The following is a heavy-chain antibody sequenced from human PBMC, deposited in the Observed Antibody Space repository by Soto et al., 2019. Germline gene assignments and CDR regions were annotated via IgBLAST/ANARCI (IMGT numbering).Heavy chain of an antibody. V-gene: IGHV4-59*01. D-gene: IGHD4-17*01. CDR1: GGSISNYY. CDR3: ARTEPYGDYRGYYFDF. Sequence: SETLSLTCIVSGGSISNYYWIWIPQPPGKGLEWVGYISYSGSSNYNPSLKSRVTISVDTSKNQFTLKLTSVTAADTAVYYCARTEPYGDYRGYYFDFWGQGTLVTVSS. CDR2: ISYSGSS. J-gene: IGHJ4*02.